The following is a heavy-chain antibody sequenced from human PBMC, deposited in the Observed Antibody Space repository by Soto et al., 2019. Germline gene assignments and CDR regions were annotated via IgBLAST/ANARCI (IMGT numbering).Heavy chain of an antibody. CDR3: AQGGTGSKAVPYYYYGMDV. CDR1: GFTFSSYA. Sequence: GESLKISCAASGFTFSSYAMSWVRQAPGKGLEWVSAISGSGGSTYYADSVKGRFTISRDNSKNTLYLQMNSLRAEDTAVYYCAQGGTGSKAVPYYYYGMDVWGQGTTVTVSS. V-gene: IGHV3-23*01. J-gene: IGHJ6*02. D-gene: IGHD1-1*01. CDR2: ISGSGGST.